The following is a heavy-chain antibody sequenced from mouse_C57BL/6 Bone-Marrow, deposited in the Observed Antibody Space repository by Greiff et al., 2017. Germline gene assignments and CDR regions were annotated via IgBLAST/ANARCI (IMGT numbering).Heavy chain of an antibody. CDR2: IYPGGGYT. CDR3: SRSGYPVPFDY. J-gene: IGHJ2*01. CDR1: GYTFTNYW. Sequence: LVESGAELVRPGTSVKMSCKASGYTFTNYWIGWAKQRPGHGLEWIGDIYPGGGYTNYNEKFKGKATLTADKSSSTAYMQFSSLTSEDSAIYYCSRSGYPVPFDYWGQGTTLTVSS. V-gene: IGHV1-63*01. D-gene: IGHD1-2*01.